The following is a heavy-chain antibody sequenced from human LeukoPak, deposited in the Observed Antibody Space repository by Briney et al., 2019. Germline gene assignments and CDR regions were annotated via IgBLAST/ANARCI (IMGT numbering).Heavy chain of an antibody. CDR3: ARGFRRSGWRPGVKTPDY. D-gene: IGHD6-19*01. Sequence: ASVKVSCKASGYAFTSYDINWVRQATGQGLEWMGWMNPNSGNTGYAQKFQGRVTMTRNTSISTAYMELSSLRSEDTAVYYCARGFRRSGWRPGVKTPDYWGQGTLVTVSS. CDR2: MNPNSGNT. J-gene: IGHJ4*02. V-gene: IGHV1-8*01. CDR1: GYAFTSYD.